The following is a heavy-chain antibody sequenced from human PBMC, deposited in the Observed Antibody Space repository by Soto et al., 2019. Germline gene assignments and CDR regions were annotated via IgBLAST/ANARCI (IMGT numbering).Heavy chain of an antibody. Sequence: EVQLLESGGGLVQPGGSLRLSCAASGFTFSSYAMRWVRQAPGKGLEWVSAISGSGGSTYYADSVKGRFTVSRDTSKNTLYLQMNRRSAEDTAVYYCARRGSGSYYDYWGQGTLVTVSS. D-gene: IGHD1-26*01. CDR2: ISGSGGST. CDR1: GFTFSSYA. J-gene: IGHJ4*02. V-gene: IGHV3-23*01. CDR3: ARRGSGSYYDY.